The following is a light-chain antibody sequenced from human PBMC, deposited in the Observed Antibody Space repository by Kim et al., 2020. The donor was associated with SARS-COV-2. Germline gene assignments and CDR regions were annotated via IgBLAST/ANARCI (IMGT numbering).Light chain of an antibody. Sequence: APGKTATIPCGGRDIGIKSVPWYQQRPGQAPLLVIYYDSDRPSGIPERFSGSNSGNTATLTISRVDAGDEADYYCQVWDSSSHHLVFGGGTQLTVL. J-gene: IGLJ3*02. V-gene: IGLV3-21*04. CDR2: YDS. CDR1: DIGIKS. CDR3: QVWDSSSHHLV.